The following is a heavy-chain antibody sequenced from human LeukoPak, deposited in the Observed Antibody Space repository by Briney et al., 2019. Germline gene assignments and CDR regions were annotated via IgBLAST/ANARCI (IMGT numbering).Heavy chain of an antibody. CDR1: GYTFSSYE. CDR3: ARVVCSTSCSVYYYMDV. Sequence: ASVKVSCKTSGYTFSSYEINWVRQAAGRGLEWVGWMNPKTGKTAYARNLQGRVTITRDTSISTAYMDLSALRSEDTAVYYCARVVCSTSCSVYYYMDVWGKGTTVTVSS. CDR2: MNPKTGKT. J-gene: IGHJ6*03. V-gene: IGHV1-8*01. D-gene: IGHD2-2*01.